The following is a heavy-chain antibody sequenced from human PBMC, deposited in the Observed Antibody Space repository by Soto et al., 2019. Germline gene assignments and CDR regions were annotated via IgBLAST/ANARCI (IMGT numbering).Heavy chain of an antibody. Sequence: GTSVEVSCEASGGGFSHYAISWVRQAPVQGPEWMGGIIPIFRTATYAQKFQGRVTITADDSTRTAYMELSGLTSEDTADYYCARDSLIPSAADYYFDMDVWGQGNTVTVSS. V-gene: IGHV1-69*13. CDR3: ARDSLIPSAADYYFDMDV. CDR1: GGGFSHYA. CDR2: IIPIFRTA. J-gene: IGHJ6*02. D-gene: IGHD2-21*01.